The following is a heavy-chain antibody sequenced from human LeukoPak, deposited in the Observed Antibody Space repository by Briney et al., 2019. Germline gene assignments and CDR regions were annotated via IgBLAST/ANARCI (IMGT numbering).Heavy chain of an antibody. D-gene: IGHD3-10*01. V-gene: IGHV3-7*01. CDR3: ARGFGLDH. CDR2: INQGGSEK. Sequence: GGSLRLSCVGSEFTFSSHWMGWVRQAPGKGLEWVANINQGGSEKYYVDSVKGRFTISRDNAKTSLYLQMNSLRAEDTAVYYCARGFGLDHWGQGTLVTVSA. CDR1: EFTFSSHW. J-gene: IGHJ4*02.